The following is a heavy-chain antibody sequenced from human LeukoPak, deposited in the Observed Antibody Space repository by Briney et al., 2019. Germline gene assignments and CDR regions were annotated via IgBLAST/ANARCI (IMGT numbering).Heavy chain of an antibody. CDR1: GFTFSNYW. CDR2: INTDGSST. J-gene: IGHJ4*02. D-gene: IGHD1-26*01. V-gene: IGHV3-74*03. Sequence: GGSLRLSSAASGFTFSNYWMYWVRQAPGKGLVCVSRINTDGSSTSYADSVTGRFTISRDDAKNTLYLQMNSLRTEDTAVYYCTISAPGKRYFDNWGQGTLVTVSS. CDR3: TISAPGKRYFDN.